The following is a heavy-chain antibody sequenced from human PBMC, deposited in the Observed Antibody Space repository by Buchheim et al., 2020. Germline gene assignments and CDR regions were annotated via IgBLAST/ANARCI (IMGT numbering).Heavy chain of an antibody. CDR1: GFTFSSYC. V-gene: IGHV3-7*01. CDR3: TRVRRDAGPPPYLDS. D-gene: IGHD3-10*01. CDR2: IKYDESET. Sequence: EVQLVQSGGDLVQPGGSLRLSCEASGFTFSSYCMSWVRQAPGQGLEWMASIKYDESETYYMDSVRGRFTISRDNAKSSLYLQMNSLWAEDTAVYYCTRVRRDAGPPPYLDSWGQGTL. J-gene: IGHJ4*02.